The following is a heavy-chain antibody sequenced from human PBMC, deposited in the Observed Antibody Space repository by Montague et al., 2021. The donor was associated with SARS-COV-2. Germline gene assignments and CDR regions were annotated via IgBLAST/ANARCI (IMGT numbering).Heavy chain of an antibody. D-gene: IGHD2-2*01. CDR3: ARQGGPAGKHWFDP. CDR2: IHLSGTT. Sequence: SETLSLTCTVSGSSVSGTSYYWAWIRQPPGKGLEWIVNIHLSGTTFYNLSLKSRVTISVDTSKNEVSLKLNSVTAADTAVYYCARQGGPAGKHWFDPWGQGTLVTVSS. J-gene: IGHJ5*02. V-gene: IGHV4-39*01. CDR1: GSSVSGTSYY.